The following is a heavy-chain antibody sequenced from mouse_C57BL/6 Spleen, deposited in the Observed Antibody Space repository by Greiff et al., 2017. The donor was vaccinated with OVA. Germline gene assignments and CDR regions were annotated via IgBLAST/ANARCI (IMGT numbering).Heavy chain of an antibody. CDR3: ARKKQPDYYAMDY. D-gene: IGHD6-1*01. V-gene: IGHV5-17*01. J-gene: IGHJ4*01. CDR1: GFTFSDYG. Sequence: EVKLVESGGGLVKPGGSLKLSCAASGFTFSDYGMHWVRQAPEKGLEWVAYISSGSSTIYYADTVKGRVTISRDNAKNTLFLQMTSLRSEDTAMYYCARKKQPDYYAMDYWGQGTSVTVSS. CDR2: ISSGSSTI.